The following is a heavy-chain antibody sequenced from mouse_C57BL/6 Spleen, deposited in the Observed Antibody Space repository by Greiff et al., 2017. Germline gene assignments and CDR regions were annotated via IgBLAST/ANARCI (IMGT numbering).Heavy chain of an antibody. V-gene: IGHV5-9-1*02. CDR2: ISSGGDYI. D-gene: IGHD2-3*01. J-gene: IGHJ4*01. Sequence: EVQRVESGEGLVKPGGSLKLSCAASGFTFSSYAMSWVRQTPEQRLEWVAYISSGGDYIYYADTVKGRFTISRDNARNTLYLQMSSLKSEDTAMDYCTREDGLYAMDDWGQGTSVTVSS. CDR3: TREDGLYAMDD. CDR1: GFTFSSYA.